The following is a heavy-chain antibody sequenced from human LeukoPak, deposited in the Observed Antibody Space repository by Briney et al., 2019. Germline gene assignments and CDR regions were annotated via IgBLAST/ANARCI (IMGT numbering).Heavy chain of an antibody. Sequence: SQTLSLTCNVSGGPISSGRYYWSWIRLPAGEGLEWIGRIFTSGSTNYNPSLKSRVTISLDTSKNQFSLKLSSVTAADTAVYYCATIAVAGHFDYWGQGTLVTVSS. CDR1: GGPISSGRYY. D-gene: IGHD6-19*01. CDR3: ATIAVAGHFDY. V-gene: IGHV4-61*02. CDR2: IFTSGST. J-gene: IGHJ4*02.